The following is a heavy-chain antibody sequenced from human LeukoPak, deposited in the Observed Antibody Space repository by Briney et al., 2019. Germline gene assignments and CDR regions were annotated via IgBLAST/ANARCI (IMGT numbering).Heavy chain of an antibody. V-gene: IGHV4-59*08. D-gene: IGHD3-10*01. CDR2: IYYSGST. CDR3: ASLTRGWYFDL. J-gene: IGHJ2*01. CDR1: GGSISSYY. Sequence: NPSETLSLTCTVSGGSISSYYWSWIRQPPGKGLEWIGYIYYSGSTNYNPSLKSRVTISVDTSKNQSSLKLSSVTAADTAVYYCASLTRGWYFDLWGRGTLVTVSS.